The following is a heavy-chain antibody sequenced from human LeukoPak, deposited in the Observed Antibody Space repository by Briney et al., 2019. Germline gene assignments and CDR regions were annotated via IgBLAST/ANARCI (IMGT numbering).Heavy chain of an antibody. CDR3: ARDAGDRGYCSSTSCSFWYYYGMDV. D-gene: IGHD2-2*01. J-gene: IGHJ6*02. Sequence: GGSLRLSCAASGFAFSSYDMSWVRQAPGKGLEWVSSLTTDGGSTEYADSVKGRFTISRDNSKNTLYLQMNSLRAEDTAVYYCARDAGDRGYCSSTSCSFWYYYGMDVWGQGTTVTVSS. V-gene: IGHV3-23*01. CDR1: GFAFSSYD. CDR2: LTTDGGST.